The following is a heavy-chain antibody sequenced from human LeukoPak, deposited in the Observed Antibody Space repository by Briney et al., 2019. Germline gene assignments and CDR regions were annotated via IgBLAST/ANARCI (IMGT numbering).Heavy chain of an antibody. D-gene: IGHD6-13*01. V-gene: IGHV1-8*03. J-gene: IGHJ6*03. CDR2: MNPNSGNT. Sequence: AXVKVSCKASGYTFTSYDINWVRQAPGQGLEWMGWMNPNSGNTVYAQKFQGRVTITRNTSISTAYMELSSLRSEDTAVYYCARAGTPVAAAEYYYYYYMDVWGKGTMVTVSS. CDR1: GYTFTSYD. CDR3: ARAGTPVAAAEYYYYYYMDV.